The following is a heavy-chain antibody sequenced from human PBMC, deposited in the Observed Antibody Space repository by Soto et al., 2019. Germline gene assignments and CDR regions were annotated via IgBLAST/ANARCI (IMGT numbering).Heavy chain of an antibody. V-gene: IGHV4-31*03. CDR2: IYYSGST. J-gene: IGHJ4*02. Sequence: QVQLQESGPGLVKPSQTLSLTCTVSGGSISSGGYYWSWIRQHPGKGLEWIGYIYYSGSTYYNPSTKNCSTIAVDTSKNQFSLNLSSVTAEDTAVYYCASGITIISFDYWGQGTLVTVSS. D-gene: IGHD3-10*01. CDR3: ASGITIISFDY. CDR1: GGSISSGGYY.